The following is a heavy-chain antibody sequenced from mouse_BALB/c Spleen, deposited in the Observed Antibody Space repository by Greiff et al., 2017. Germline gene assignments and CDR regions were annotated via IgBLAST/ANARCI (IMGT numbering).Heavy chain of an antibody. CDR3: ARRNYGYAMDY. J-gene: IGHJ4*01. CDR1: GYSITSDYA. V-gene: IGHV3-2*02. D-gene: IGHD1-1*01. Sequence: DVQLQESGPGLVKPSQSLSLTCTVTGYSITSDYAWNWIRQFPGNKLEWMGYISYSGSTSYNPSLKSRISITRDTSKNQFFLQLNSVTTEDTATYYCARRNYGYAMDYWGQGTSVTVSS. CDR2: ISYSGST.